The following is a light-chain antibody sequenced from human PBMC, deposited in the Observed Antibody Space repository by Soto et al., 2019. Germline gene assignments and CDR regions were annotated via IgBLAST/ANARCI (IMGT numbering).Light chain of an antibody. CDR2: TAS. Sequence: DIQMTQSPSTLSASVGDLVTITCRASQNIHRWLAWYQQKPGQAPKLLIYTASSLESGVPSSFSGSGSGTQFSLTISSLQPDDFATYYCQQYHSYSPYTFGQGTKVEIK. J-gene: IGKJ2*01. V-gene: IGKV1-5*03. CDR1: QNIHRW. CDR3: QQYHSYSPYT.